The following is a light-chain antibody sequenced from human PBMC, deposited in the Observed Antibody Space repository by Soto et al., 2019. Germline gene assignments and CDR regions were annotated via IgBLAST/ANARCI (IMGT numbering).Light chain of an antibody. Sequence: QSVLTQPPSASGTPGQRVTVSCSGTYSNIGINDVHWYRQLSGTAPQILIYDTSQRATGVPDRFSGSRSGTSASLVISGLQTEDEADDHCAAWDESLNGPAFGGGTKLTVL. V-gene: IGLV1-44*01. CDR3: AAWDESLNGPA. J-gene: IGLJ2*01. CDR1: YSNIGIND. CDR2: DTS.